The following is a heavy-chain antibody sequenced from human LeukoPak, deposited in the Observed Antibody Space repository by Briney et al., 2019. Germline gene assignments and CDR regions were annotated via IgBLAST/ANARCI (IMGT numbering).Heavy chain of an antibody. CDR1: GFTFSSHW. CDR3: ARISLSGWVNDH. D-gene: IGHD6-19*01. V-gene: IGHV3-74*01. J-gene: IGHJ5*02. Sequence: GGSLRLSCAASGFTFSSHWMHWVRQAPGKGLVWVTRISSDGSSTRYADSVKGRFTISRDNAKNTLYLQMSSPRAEDTAMYYCARISLSGWVNDHWGQGTLVTVSS. CDR2: ISSDGSST.